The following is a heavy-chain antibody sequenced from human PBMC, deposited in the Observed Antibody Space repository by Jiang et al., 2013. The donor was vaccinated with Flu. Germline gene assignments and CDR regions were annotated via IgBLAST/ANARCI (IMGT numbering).Heavy chain of an antibody. V-gene: IGHV4-39*01. CDR1: GGSITSTSNY. CDR3: ARHRGVPAALIFYYFDY. J-gene: IGHJ4*02. Sequence: GPGLVKPSETLSLTCTVSGGSITSTSNYWGWVRQPPGKGLEWIGSVYYSGNTYYYPSLKSRVTISVDTSKSQFSLKLSSVTAADTAVYYCARHRGVPAALIFYYFDYWGQGTLVTVSS. D-gene: IGHD2-2*01. CDR2: VYYSGNT.